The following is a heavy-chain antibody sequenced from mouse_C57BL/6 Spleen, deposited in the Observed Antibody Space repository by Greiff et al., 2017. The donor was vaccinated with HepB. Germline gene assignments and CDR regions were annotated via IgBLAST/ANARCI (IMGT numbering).Heavy chain of an antibody. Sequence: VQLQQSGPELVKPGASVKISCKASGYAFSSSWMNWVKQRPGKGLEWIGRIYPGDGDTNYNGKFKGKATLTADKSSSTAYMQLSSLTSEVSAVSFCERWDDYGGCAYGGQGTLVTVSA. V-gene: IGHV1-82*01. CDR2: IYPGDGDT. CDR3: ERWDDYGGCAY. D-gene: IGHD2-4*01. J-gene: IGHJ3*01. CDR1: GYAFSSSW.